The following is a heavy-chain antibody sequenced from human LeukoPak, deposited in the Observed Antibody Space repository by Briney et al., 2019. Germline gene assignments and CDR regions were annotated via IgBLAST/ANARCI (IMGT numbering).Heavy chain of an antibody. V-gene: IGHV3-74*01. CDR3: ARGAARCSGGHCYPD. Sequence: PGGSLRLSSAASGFSICNFWMHWVRQAPGKGLVWVSRINSDGSSTTYADSVKGRFTISRDNAKNTLYLQANRLRAEDTAVYYCARGAARCSGGHCYPDWGRGTLVTVSS. J-gene: IGHJ4*02. CDR1: GFSICNFW. D-gene: IGHD2-15*01. CDR2: INSDGSST.